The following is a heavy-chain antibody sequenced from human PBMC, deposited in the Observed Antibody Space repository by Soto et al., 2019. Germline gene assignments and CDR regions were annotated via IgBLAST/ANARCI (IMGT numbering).Heavy chain of an antibody. CDR2: MSYAGTYK. CDR1: GFTFSDYG. CDR3: AKEMYPRTVLDSSSPWGDY. D-gene: IGHD6-6*01. V-gene: IGHV3-30*18. J-gene: IGHJ4*02. Sequence: QVQLVESGGGVVQPGRSLRPSCAVSGFTFSDYGMHWVRQAPGKGLEWVAVMSYAGTYKYYADSVKGRFTISRDLSGNTLFLQMNSLRLEDTAVYFCAKEMYPRTVLDSSSPWGDYWGQGTLVTVSS.